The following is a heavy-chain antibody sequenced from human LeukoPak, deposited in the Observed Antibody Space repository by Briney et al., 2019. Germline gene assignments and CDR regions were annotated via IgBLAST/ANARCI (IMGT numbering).Heavy chain of an antibody. CDR1: GYTFTSYD. J-gene: IGHJ4*02. Sequence: GASVKVSCKASGYTFTSYDINWVRQATGQGLEWMGWMNPNNGGTNYAQKFQGRVTMTRDTSISTAYMELSRLRSDDTAVYYCARVFFVDTAMNPFDYWGQGTLVTVSS. V-gene: IGHV1-2*02. D-gene: IGHD5-18*01. CDR2: MNPNNGGT. CDR3: ARVFFVDTAMNPFDY.